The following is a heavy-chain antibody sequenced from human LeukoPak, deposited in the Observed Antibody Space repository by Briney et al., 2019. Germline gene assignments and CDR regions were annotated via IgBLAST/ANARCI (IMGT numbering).Heavy chain of an antibody. CDR1: GGTFSSYA. D-gene: IGHD3-10*01. J-gene: IGHJ4*02. Sequence: SVKVSCKASGGTFSSYAISWVRQAPGQGLEWMGGLIPDIGTAKYAQRFQGRVTLTADKSTSTAYMELSSLRYEDTAVYCCAKELPRDYYGSGSYYYGYNWGQGTLVTVSS. V-gene: IGHV1-69*06. CDR2: LIPDIGTA. CDR3: AKELPRDYYGSGSYYYGYN.